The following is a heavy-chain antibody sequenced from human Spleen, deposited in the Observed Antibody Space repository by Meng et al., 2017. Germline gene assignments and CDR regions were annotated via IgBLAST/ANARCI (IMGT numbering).Heavy chain of an antibody. CDR1: GFTFSNAW. D-gene: IGHD2-2*01. V-gene: IGHV3-30*03. J-gene: IGHJ6*02. CDR2: ISYDGSNK. CDR3: ARGFLPTSTSSFYYYYYGMDV. Sequence: GGSLRLSCAASGFTFSNAWMTWVRQAPGKGLEWVAVISYDGSNKYYADSVKGRFTISRDNSKNTLYLQMNSLRAEDTAVYYCARGFLPTSTSSFYYYYYGMDVWGQGTTVTVSS.